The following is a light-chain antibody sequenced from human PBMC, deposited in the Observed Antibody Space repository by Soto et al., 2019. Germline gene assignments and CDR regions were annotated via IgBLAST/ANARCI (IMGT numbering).Light chain of an antibody. V-gene: IGLV2-14*03. J-gene: IGLJ1*01. Sequence: QSVLTQPASVSGSSGQSITISCTGTSSDVGGYNYVSWYQHHPGKAPKLMIFDVSNRPSGVSNRFSGSKSANTASLTISGLQAEDEADYYCSSYTSSSTPYVFGTGTKLTVL. CDR2: DVS. CDR1: SSDVGGYNY. CDR3: SSYTSSSTPYV.